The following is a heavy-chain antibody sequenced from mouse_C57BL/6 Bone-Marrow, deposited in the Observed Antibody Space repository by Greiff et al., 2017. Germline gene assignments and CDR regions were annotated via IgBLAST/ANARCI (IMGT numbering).Heavy chain of an antibody. CDR1: GFNIKDDY. D-gene: IGHD1-1*01. CDR3: TTTVVDGY. CDR2: IDPENGDT. J-gene: IGHJ2*01. V-gene: IGHV14-4*01. Sequence: EVQLQQSGAELVRPGASVTLSCTASGFNIKDDYMHWVKQRPEQGLEWIGWIDPENGDTEYASKFQGKATITADTSSNPAYLQLSSLTSEDTAVYYCTTTVVDGYWGQGTTLTVSS.